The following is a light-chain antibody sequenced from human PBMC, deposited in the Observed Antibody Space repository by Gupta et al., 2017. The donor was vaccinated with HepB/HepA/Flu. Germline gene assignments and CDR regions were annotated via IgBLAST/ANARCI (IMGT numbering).Light chain of an antibody. CDR1: RGSIATND. J-gene: IGLJ2*01. CDR3: KFYATTHSVV. Sequence: NFILTQPHSVSDSPGKTVTISCTRSRGSIATNDVQGSQQRPAIDPTTVIEYDTQRPYGVLPRFSCDTNCDYTSAVTNITGMKTEDEAYYYCKFYATTHSVVFGVGTMLPVL. CDR2: YDT. V-gene: IGLV6-57*03.